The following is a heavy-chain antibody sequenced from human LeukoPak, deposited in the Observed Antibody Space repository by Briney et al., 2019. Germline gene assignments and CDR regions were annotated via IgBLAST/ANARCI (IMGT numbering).Heavy chain of an antibody. CDR2: ISSSSSYT. J-gene: IGHJ4*02. Sequence: KPGGSLRLSCAASGFTFSDYYMSWIRQAPGKGLEWVSYISSSSSYTNYADSVKGRFTISRDNSKNTLYLQMNSLRAEDTAVYYCAKEGGNYFDYWGQGTLVTVSS. D-gene: IGHD1-26*01. CDR3: AKEGGNYFDY. CDR1: GFTFSDYY. V-gene: IGHV3-11*05.